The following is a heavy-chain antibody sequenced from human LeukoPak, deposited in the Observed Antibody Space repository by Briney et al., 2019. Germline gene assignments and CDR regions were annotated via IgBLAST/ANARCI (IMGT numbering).Heavy chain of an antibody. D-gene: IGHD6-6*01. V-gene: IGHV4-34*01. CDR2: INHSGST. CDR3: ARGTGLPQYSSSFVLSSFDS. Sequence: PSETLSLTCTVSGGSISGYYWSWIRQPPGKGLEWIGEINHSGSTNYNPSLKSRVTISVDTSKNQFSLKLSSVTAADTAVYSCARGTGLPQYSSSFVLSSFDSWGQGTLVTVSS. J-gene: IGHJ4*02. CDR1: GGSISGYY.